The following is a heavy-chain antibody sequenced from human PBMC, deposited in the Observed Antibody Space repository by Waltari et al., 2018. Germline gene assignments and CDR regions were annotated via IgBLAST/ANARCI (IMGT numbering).Heavy chain of an antibody. CDR3: ARRGVPVANVYYFDY. CDR2: INSDGSST. Sequence: EVQLVESGGGLVQPGGSLRLSCAASGFTFSSHWMHWVRQAPGKGLVGVSHINSDGSSTTYADSVKGRFTISRDNAKNTLYLQMNGLRAEDSAVYYCARRGVPVANVYYFDYWGQGTLVTVSS. CDR1: GFTFSSHW. J-gene: IGHJ4*02. D-gene: IGHD3-10*01. V-gene: IGHV3-74*01.